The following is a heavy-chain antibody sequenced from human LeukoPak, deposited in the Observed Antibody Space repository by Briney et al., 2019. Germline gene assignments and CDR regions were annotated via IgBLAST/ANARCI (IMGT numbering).Heavy chain of an antibody. CDR3: ARVLTPAAAAPDLYFDY. Sequence: QSGGSLRLSCAASGFTFSSYSMNWVRQAPGKGLEWVSSISSSSSYIYYADSVKGRFTISRDNAKNSLYLQMNSLRAEDTAVYYCARVLTPAAAAPDLYFDYWGQGTLVTVSS. CDR2: ISSSSSYI. J-gene: IGHJ4*02. V-gene: IGHV3-21*01. CDR1: GFTFSSYS. D-gene: IGHD6-13*01.